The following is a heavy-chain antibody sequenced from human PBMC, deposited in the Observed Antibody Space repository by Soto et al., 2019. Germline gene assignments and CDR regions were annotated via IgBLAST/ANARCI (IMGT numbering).Heavy chain of an antibody. CDR1: GGSISSSSYY. CDR3: ARPRLGYGGNSYYFDY. D-gene: IGHD4-17*01. V-gene: IGHV4-39*01. Sequence: SETLCLTCTVSGGSISSSSYYWGWIRQPPGKGLEWIGSIYYSGSTYYNPSLKSRVTISVDTSKNQFSLKLSSVTAADTAVYYCARPRLGYGGNSYYFDYWGQGTLVT. CDR2: IYYSGST. J-gene: IGHJ4*02.